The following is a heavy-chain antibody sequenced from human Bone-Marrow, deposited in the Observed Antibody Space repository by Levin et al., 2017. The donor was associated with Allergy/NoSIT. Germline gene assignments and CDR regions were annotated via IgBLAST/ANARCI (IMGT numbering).Heavy chain of an antibody. D-gene: IGHD3-22*01. Sequence: GASVKVSCKTSGYSFTSHGISWVRQAPGQGLEWMGWISTYNGDTDYAPKFQGRVIMTTDIFTRTAYMELRTLRSDDTALYFCARDERPPDVLLRGWLDYWGQGSLVTVSS. J-gene: IGHJ4*02. CDR1: GYSFTSHG. CDR3: ARDERPPDVLLRGWLDY. CDR2: ISTYNGDT. V-gene: IGHV1-18*01.